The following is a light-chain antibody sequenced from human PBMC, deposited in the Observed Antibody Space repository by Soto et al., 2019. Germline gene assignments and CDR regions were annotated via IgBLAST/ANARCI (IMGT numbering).Light chain of an antibody. J-gene: IGKJ3*01. CDR3: QQYYIYLFT. V-gene: IGKV1-8*01. CDR1: QGISSY. Sequence: AIRMTQSPSSLSASTGDRVTITCRASQGISSYLAWYQQKPGKAPKLLIYAASTLQSGVPSRFSGSGSGTDFTLTISCLQSEDFATYYCQQYYIYLFTFGPGTKVDIK. CDR2: AAS.